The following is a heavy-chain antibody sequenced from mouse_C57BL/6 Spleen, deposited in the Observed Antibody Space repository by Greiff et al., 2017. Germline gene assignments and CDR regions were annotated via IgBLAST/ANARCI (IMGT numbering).Heavy chain of an antibody. CDR3: TTPTAQATLMDY. CDR2: IDPETGGT. D-gene: IGHD3-2*02. Sequence: VQLQQSGAELVRPGASVTLSCKASGYTFTDYEMHWVKQTPVHGLEWIGAIDPETGGTAYNQKFKGKAILTADKSSSTAYMELRSLTSEDSAVYYCTTPTAQATLMDYWGQGTSVTVSS. CDR1: GYTFTDYE. V-gene: IGHV1-15*01. J-gene: IGHJ4*01.